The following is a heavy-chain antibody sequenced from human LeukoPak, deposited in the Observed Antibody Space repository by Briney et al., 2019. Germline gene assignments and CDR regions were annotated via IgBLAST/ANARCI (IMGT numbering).Heavy chain of an antibody. D-gene: IGHD3-16*01. CDR2: IYTSGAT. CDR3: ARGLGRGYPLTY. CDR1: GGSFSTYY. J-gene: IGHJ4*02. V-gene: IGHV4-4*07. Sequence: SETLSLTCTVSGGSFSTYYWSWIRQPAGKGLEWIGHIYTSGATNYNPSLKSRVTMSIDTSKNQFSLKLSSVTAADTAVYYCARGLGRGYPLTYWGQGTRVTVSS.